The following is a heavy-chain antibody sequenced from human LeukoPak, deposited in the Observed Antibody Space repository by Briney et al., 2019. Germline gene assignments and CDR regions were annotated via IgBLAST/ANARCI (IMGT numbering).Heavy chain of an antibody. V-gene: IGHV4-4*02. CDR3: ARRTVTTWAIDY. J-gene: IGHJ4*02. D-gene: IGHD4-17*01. Sequence: SETLSVTCAVSGGSISSSNWWSWVRQPPGKGREWIGEIYHSGSTNYNPSLKSRGTISVDKSKNQFSLKLSSVTAADTAVYYCARRTVTTWAIDYWAQGTLVPVSS. CDR2: IYHSGST. CDR1: GGSISSSNW.